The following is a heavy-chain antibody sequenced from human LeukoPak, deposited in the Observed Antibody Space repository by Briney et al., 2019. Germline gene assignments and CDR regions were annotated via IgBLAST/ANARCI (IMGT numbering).Heavy chain of an antibody. CDR3: AKGRDFGVVIIPSGFDY. Sequence: GGSLRLSCATSGFTFSSYAMSWVRQAPGKGLEWVSAISGSGGSTYYADSVKGRFTISRDNSKNTLYLQMNSLRAEDTAVYYCAKGRDFGVVIIPSGFDYWGQGTLVTVSS. CDR1: GFTFSSYA. D-gene: IGHD3-3*01. CDR2: ISGSGGST. J-gene: IGHJ4*02. V-gene: IGHV3-23*01.